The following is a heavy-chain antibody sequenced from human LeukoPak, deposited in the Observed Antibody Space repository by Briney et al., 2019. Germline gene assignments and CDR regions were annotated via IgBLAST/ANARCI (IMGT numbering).Heavy chain of an antibody. CDR2: TSGTGGRT. Sequence: GGSLRLSCAASGFTFSSYAMSWVRQAPGKGLEWVSATSGTGGRTYYADSVKGRFSLSRDNSKNTLYLQMNILRAEDTAVYYCAKAFYYDSTGYNFDYWGQGTLVTVSS. CDR3: AKAFYYDSTGYNFDY. V-gene: IGHV3-23*01. J-gene: IGHJ4*02. CDR1: GFTFSSYA. D-gene: IGHD3-22*01.